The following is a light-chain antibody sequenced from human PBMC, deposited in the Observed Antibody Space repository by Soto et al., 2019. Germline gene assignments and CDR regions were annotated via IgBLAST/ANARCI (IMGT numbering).Light chain of an antibody. CDR2: EVT. CDR1: ASDIGRYNY. J-gene: IGLJ1*01. CDR3: NSYVGSNNYV. V-gene: IGLV2-8*01. Sequence: QSVLTQPPSASGSPGQSVTISCIGTASDIGRYNYVSWYQHHPGKAPKLIIYEVTKRPSGVPDRFSGSKSGNTASLTVSGLQADDEADYYCNSYVGSNNYVFGTGTQLTVL.